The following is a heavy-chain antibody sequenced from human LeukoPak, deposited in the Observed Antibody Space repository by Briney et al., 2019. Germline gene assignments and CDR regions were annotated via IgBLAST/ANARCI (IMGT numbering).Heavy chain of an antibody. CDR3: ARTTEGYCRGRSCYSYYYYMDV. V-gene: IGHV4-59*01. J-gene: IGHJ6*03. CDR2: IYYSGST. Sequence: GSLRLSCAASGFTFSNAWMSWIRQPPGKGLEWIGYIYYSGSTNYNPSLKSRVTISVDTSKNQFSLKLSSVTAADTAVYYCARTTEGYCRGRSCYSYYYYMDVWGKGTTVTVSS. CDR1: GFTFSNAW. D-gene: IGHD2-15*01.